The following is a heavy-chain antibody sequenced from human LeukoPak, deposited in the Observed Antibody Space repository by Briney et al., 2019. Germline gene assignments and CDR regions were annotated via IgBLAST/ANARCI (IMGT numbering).Heavy chain of an antibody. CDR1: GYTFTSYY. V-gene: IGHV1-46*01. CDR2: INPSGGST. CDR3: ARDLDSYYDFWSGLYGMDV. Sequence: GSVKVPCKASGYTFTSYYMHWVRQAPGQGLEWMGIINPSGGSTSYAQKFQGRVTMTRDTSTSTVYMELSSLRSEDTAVYYCARDLDSYYDFWSGLYGMDVWGQGTTVTVSS. J-gene: IGHJ6*02. D-gene: IGHD3-3*01.